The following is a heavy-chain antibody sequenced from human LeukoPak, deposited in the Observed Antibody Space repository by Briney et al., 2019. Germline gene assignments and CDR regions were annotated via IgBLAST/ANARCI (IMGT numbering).Heavy chain of an antibody. J-gene: IGHJ5*02. V-gene: IGHV4-38-2*01. D-gene: IGHD1-26*01. CDR3: ARSGFIVGATRFDR. CDR2: IYHSGST. CDR1: GYSISSDNY. Sequence: PSETLSLTCAVSGYSISSDNYWVWIRQPPGQRLEWTGGIYHSGSTYYNPSLKSRVTMSVDTSKNQFSLKLSSVTAADTAVYYCARSGFIVGATRFDRWGQGTLVTVSS.